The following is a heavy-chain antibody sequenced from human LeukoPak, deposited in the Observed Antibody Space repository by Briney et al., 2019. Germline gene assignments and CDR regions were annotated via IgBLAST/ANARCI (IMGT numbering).Heavy chain of an antibody. CDR3: ARDLAVATMSFDY. J-gene: IGHJ4*02. CDR1: GFTFSSYS. CDR2: ISSSSSYI. D-gene: IGHD5-12*01. V-gene: IGHV3-21*01. Sequence: PGGSLRLSCAASGFTFSSYSMNWVRQAPGKGLEWVSSISSSSSYIYYADSVKGRFTISRDNAKNSLYLQMNSVRAEDTAVYYCARDLAVATMSFDYWGQGTLVTVSS.